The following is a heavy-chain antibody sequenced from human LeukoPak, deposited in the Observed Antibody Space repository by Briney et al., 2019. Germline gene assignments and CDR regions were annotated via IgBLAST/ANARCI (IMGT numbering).Heavy chain of an antibody. CDR2: IYYSGST. D-gene: IGHD6-13*01. CDR3: ARGAVAAAGTYYFDY. CDR1: GGSISSYY. Sequence: PSETLSLTCTVSGGSISSYYWSWIRQPPGKGLEWIGYIYYSGSTNYNPSLKSRVTISVDTSKNQFSLKLSSVTAADTAVYYCARGAVAAAGTYYFDYWGQGTLVTVSS. J-gene: IGHJ4*02. V-gene: IGHV4-59*12.